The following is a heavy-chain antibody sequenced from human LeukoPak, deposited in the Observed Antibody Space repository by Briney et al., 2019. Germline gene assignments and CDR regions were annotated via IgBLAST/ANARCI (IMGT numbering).Heavy chain of an antibody. CDR1: GFTFSSYA. Sequence: GGSLRLSCAASGFTFSSYAMHWVRQAPGKGLEWVAVISYDGSNKYYADSVKGRFTISRDNSKNTLYLQMNGLRAEDTAVYYCARSSSPGYHVDYWGQGTLVTVSS. J-gene: IGHJ4*02. V-gene: IGHV3-30-3*01. D-gene: IGHD6-13*01. CDR2: ISYDGSNK. CDR3: ARSSSPGYHVDY.